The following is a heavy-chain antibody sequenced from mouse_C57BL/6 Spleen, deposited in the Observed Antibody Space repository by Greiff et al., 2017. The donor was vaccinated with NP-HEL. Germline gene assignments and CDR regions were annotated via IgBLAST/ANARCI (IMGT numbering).Heavy chain of an antibody. D-gene: IGHD1-1*01. CDR1: GYTFTSYW. CDR3: ERGAAYYDGSSSGYFDV. J-gene: IGHJ1*03. V-gene: IGHV1-69*01. Sequence: QVQLQQPGAELVMPGASVKLSCKASGYTFTSYWMPWVKQRPGQGLEWIGEIDPSDSYTNYNQKFKGKSTLTVDKSSRTAYMQLSSLTSEDSAVDYCERGAAYYDGSSSGYFDVWGTGTTVTVSS. CDR2: IDPSDSYT.